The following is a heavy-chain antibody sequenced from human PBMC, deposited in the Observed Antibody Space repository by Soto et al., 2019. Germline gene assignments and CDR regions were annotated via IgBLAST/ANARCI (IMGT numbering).Heavy chain of an antibody. CDR2: ISGNGGST. D-gene: IGHD3-3*01. Sequence: PGGSLRLSCAASGFSFSTYGMSWVRQAPGKGLEWVSTISGNGGSTYYADSVKGRFTISRDNAKNSLYLQMNSLRAEDTAVYYCARDNDFWSGSGFDYWGQGTLVTVSS. CDR3: ARDNDFWSGSGFDY. CDR1: GFSFSTYG. J-gene: IGHJ4*02. V-gene: IGHV3-23*01.